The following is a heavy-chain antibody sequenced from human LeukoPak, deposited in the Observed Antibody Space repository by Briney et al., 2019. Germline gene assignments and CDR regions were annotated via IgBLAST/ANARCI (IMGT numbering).Heavy chain of an antibody. CDR1: GFTFSNYR. Sequence: GGSLRLSCAASGFTFSNYRMSWVRQAPGKGLEWVANIKQDGSENYNVDSVKGRFTISRDDAKNSLYLQMNSLRAEDTAVYYCARDLLSMVVPAAISSYWGQGTLVTVSS. V-gene: IGHV3-7*01. CDR3: ARDLLSMVVPAAISSY. D-gene: IGHD2-2*02. J-gene: IGHJ4*02. CDR2: IKQDGSEN.